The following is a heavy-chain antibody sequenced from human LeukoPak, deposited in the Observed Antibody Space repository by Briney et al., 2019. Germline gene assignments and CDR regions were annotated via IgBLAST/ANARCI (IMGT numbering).Heavy chain of an antibody. V-gene: IGHV4-31*03. D-gene: IGHD3-22*01. Sequence: SETLSLTCTVSGGSISSGASDWGWIRQHPKRGLEWVGCINHSGSTYYNPSLGSRVTMSVDTSKNQFSLKLSSVTAADSAVYYCARAARQGFTMIVVPFFYFDLWGRGTLVTVSS. CDR1: GGSISSGASD. CDR2: INHSGST. J-gene: IGHJ2*01. CDR3: ARAARQGFTMIVVPFFYFDL.